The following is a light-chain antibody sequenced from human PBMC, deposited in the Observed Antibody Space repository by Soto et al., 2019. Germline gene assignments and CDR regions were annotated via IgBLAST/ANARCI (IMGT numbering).Light chain of an antibody. J-gene: IGKJ1*01. CDR1: QSVSSSY. CDR3: QHYKTWPLA. V-gene: IGKV3-20*01. Sequence: EIVLTQSPGTLSLSPGERATLSCRASQSVSSSYLAWYQQKPGQAPRLLIYGASSRATGIPDRFSGSGSGTDFTLTISSLQSEDFAVYYCQHYKTWPLAFGQGTKVETK. CDR2: GAS.